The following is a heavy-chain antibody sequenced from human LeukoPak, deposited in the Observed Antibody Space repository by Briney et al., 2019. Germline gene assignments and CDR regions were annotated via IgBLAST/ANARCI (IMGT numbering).Heavy chain of an antibody. CDR1: GFAFSVYS. CDR3: ARDLKGFNL. Sequence: GGSLRLSCAASGFAFSVYSINWVRQAPGKGLEWVSSIGSSSNYIYYADSLKGRFTISRDNGNNSLYLHMSRLRVEDTAVYYCARDLKGFNLWGQGALVTVSS. CDR2: IGSSSNYI. V-gene: IGHV3-21*01. J-gene: IGHJ5*02.